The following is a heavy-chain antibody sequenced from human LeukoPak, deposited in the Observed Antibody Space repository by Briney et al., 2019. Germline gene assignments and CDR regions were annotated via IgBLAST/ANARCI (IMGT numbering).Heavy chain of an antibody. CDR2: IYSGGST. D-gene: IGHD3-10*01. V-gene: IGHV3-66*01. CDR1: GFTVSSNY. J-gene: IGHJ4*02. CDR3: ARDHSPYGSGSPLGY. Sequence: GGSLRLSCAASGFTVSSNYMSWVRQAPGKGLEWVSVIYSGGSTYYADSVKGRFTISRDNSKNTLYLQMNSLRAEDTAVYYCARDHSPYGSGSPLGYWGQGTLVTVSS.